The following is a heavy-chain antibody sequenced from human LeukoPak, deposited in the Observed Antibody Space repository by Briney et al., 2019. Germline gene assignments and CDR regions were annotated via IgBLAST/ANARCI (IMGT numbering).Heavy chain of an antibody. D-gene: IGHD6-19*01. CDR3: ERDKYSSGWYVDY. Sequence: GWISAYNCNTNYAQKLQGRVNMTKDTSTSTAYMELRSLRSDDTGVYYCERDKYSSGWYVDYWGPGTLVTVSS. CDR2: ISAYNCNT. J-gene: IGHJ4*02. V-gene: IGHV1-18*01.